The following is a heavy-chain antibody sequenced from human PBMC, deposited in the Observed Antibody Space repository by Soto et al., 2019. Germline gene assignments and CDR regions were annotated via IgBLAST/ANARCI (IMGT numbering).Heavy chain of an antibody. J-gene: IGHJ3*02. V-gene: IGHV3-48*01. Sequence: EVQLVESGGGLVQPGGSLRLSCAASGFTFSSYSMNWVRQAPGKGLEWVSYISSSSSTIYYADSVKGRFTISRDNAKNSLYLQMNSLRAEYTAVYYCARDQGDRGYDAFDIWGQGTMVTVSS. CDR2: ISSSSSTI. D-gene: IGHD1-26*01. CDR1: GFTFSSYS. CDR3: ARDQGDRGYDAFDI.